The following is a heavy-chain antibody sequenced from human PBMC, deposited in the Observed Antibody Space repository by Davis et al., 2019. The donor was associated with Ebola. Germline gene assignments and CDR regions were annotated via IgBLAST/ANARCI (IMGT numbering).Heavy chain of an antibody. CDR3: ARASFGYNSGWYADY. CDR1: GFILTNYA. V-gene: IGHV1-3*01. Sequence: ASVKVSCKASGFILTNYAIHWVRQAPGQRLEWMGWVHGGNGNTKYSQRFQGRVTITTDTSASTVYLDLTSLRSDDTAVFYCARASFGYNSGWYADYWGPGSLVTVSA. J-gene: IGHJ4*02. D-gene: IGHD6-19*01. CDR2: VHGGNGNT.